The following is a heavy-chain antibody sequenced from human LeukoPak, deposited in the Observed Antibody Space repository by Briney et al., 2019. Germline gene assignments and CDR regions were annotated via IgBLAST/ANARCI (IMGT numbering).Heavy chain of an antibody. Sequence: SETLSLTCTVSGGSISTSNYYWGWIRQPPGKGLEWIGNIFYSGSTYYGPSLKSRLTISLDTSRNQFSLKLSSVTAADTAVYYCARSGYYDILTGYSRGDNWFDPWGQGTLVTVSS. V-gene: IGHV4-39*07. CDR1: GGSISTSNYY. CDR3: ARSGYYDILTGYSRGDNWFDP. D-gene: IGHD3-9*01. J-gene: IGHJ5*02. CDR2: IFYSGST.